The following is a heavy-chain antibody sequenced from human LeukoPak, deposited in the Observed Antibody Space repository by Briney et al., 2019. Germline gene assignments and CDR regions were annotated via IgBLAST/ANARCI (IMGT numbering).Heavy chain of an antibody. D-gene: IGHD6-19*01. CDR2: INHSGST. J-gene: IGHJ3*01. Sequence: SETLSLTCAVYGGSFSGYYWSWIRQPPGKGLEWIGEINHSGSTNYNPSLKSRVTISVDTSKNQFSLKLSSVTAADTAVYYCARETEKQWQYWGQGTMATVSS. CDR1: GGSFSGYY. V-gene: IGHV4-34*01. CDR3: ARETEKQWQY.